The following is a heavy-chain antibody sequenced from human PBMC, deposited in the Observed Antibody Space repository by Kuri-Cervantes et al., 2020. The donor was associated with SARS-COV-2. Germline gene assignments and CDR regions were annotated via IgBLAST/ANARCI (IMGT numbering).Heavy chain of an antibody. CDR2: IIPIFGTA. CDR1: GGTFSSYA. Sequence: SVKVSCKASGGTFSSYAISWVRQAPGQGLEWMGGIIPIFGTANYAQKFQGRVTITADESTSTGYMELRSLRSDDTAVYFCARDWTLTGGRRGSDYWGQGTLVTVSS. J-gene: IGHJ4*02. V-gene: IGHV1-69*13. CDR3: ARDWTLTGGRRGSDY. D-gene: IGHD4-23*01.